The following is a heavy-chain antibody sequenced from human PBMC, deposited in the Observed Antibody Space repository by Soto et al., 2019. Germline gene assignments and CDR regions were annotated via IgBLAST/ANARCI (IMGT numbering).Heavy chain of an antibody. CDR1: GFTFRNYA. CDR3: AKSTDRGGGYLDY. V-gene: IGHV3-23*01. J-gene: IGHJ4*02. D-gene: IGHD3-16*01. CDR2: ISGSGRSI. Sequence: GSLRLSCEASGFTFRNYAMSWFRQAPEKGPEWVSTISGSGRSIHYADSVKGRFTITRDSSKSTMYLQMSSLRAEDTAIYYCAKSTDRGGGYLDYWGQGTLVTVSS.